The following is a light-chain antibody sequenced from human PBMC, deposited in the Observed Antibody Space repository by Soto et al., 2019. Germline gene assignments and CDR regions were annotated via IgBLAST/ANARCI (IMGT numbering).Light chain of an antibody. CDR1: QSVTTQ. CDR3: QQYGGSTRM. J-gene: IGKJ1*01. V-gene: IGKV3-20*01. Sequence: IVLTQSPVTLCLSPGERATLSCRASQSVTTQLAWYQQKPGQAPRLIIHGASSRATGVPDRITGSGSGTDFTLSISRLEPEDFAVYYCQQYGGSTRMFGQGTKVDIK. CDR2: GAS.